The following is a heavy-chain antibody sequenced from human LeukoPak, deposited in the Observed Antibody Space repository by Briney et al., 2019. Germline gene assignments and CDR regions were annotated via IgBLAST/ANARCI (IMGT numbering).Heavy chain of an antibody. J-gene: IGHJ4*02. CDR2: INHSGST. V-gene: IGHV4-34*01. Sequence: SETLSLTCAVYGGSFSGYYWSWIRQPPGKGLEWIGEINHSGSTNYNPSLKSRVTISVDTSKNQFSLKLRSVTAADTAVYYCARGRRDYVWGSYRSPYFDYWGQGTPVTVSS. CDR1: GGSFSGYY. CDR3: ARGRRDYVWGSYRSPYFDY. D-gene: IGHD3-16*02.